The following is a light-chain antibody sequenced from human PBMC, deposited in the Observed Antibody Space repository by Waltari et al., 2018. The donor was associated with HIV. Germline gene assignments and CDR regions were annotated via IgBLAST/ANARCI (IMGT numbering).Light chain of an antibody. Sequence: QSVLTQPPSASGTPGQRVTIPCSGSSSNIGANTVNWYQRLPGTAPKLRIYSNNQRPSGVPARFSGSKSGTSASLAISGLQSDDEADYYCAAWDDSLNGGWMFGGGTKLTVL. CDR1: SSNIGANT. CDR2: SNN. CDR3: AAWDDSLNGGWM. J-gene: IGLJ3*02. V-gene: IGLV1-44*01.